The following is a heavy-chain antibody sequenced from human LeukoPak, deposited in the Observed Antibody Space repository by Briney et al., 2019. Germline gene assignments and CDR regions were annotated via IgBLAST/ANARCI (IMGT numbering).Heavy chain of an antibody. CDR3: AREGGSPPSSLAEDY. CDR2: ISSSSSYI. V-gene: IGHV3-21*01. D-gene: IGHD3-16*01. Sequence: GGSLRLSCAASGFTFSSYSMNWVRQAPGKGLEWVSSISSSSSYIYYADSVKGRFTISRDNAKNSLYLQMNSLRAEDTAVYYCAREGGSPPSSLAEDYWGQGTLVTVSS. J-gene: IGHJ4*02. CDR1: GFTFSSYS.